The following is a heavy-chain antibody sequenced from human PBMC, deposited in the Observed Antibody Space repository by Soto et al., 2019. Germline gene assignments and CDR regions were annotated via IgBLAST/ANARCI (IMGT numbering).Heavy chain of an antibody. Sequence: SETLSLTCAVSGGSLSSGGYSWSWIRQPPGKGLEWIGYIYHSGSTYYNPSLKSRVTISVDRSKNQFSLKLSSVTAADTAVYYCARVPDRWGQGTLVTVS. CDR1: GGSLSSGGYS. CDR3: ARVPDR. CDR2: IYHSGST. V-gene: IGHV4-30-2*01. J-gene: IGHJ5*02. D-gene: IGHD2-2*01.